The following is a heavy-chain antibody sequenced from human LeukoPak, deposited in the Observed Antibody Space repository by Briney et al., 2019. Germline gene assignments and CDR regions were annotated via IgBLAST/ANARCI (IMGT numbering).Heavy chain of an antibody. CDR1: GFTFSRYG. J-gene: IGHJ4*02. V-gene: IGHV3-23*01. CDR3: AKRRGSGGEADVY. D-gene: IGHD2-21*01. CDR2: ISGSGDNT. Sequence: GGSLRLSCVGSGFTFSRYGMSWVRQAPGKGLEWVSVISGSGDNTFYADSVKGRFTISRDNSKNTLFLQMNSLGLEDTAVYYCAKRRGSGGEADVYWGQGTLVTVSS.